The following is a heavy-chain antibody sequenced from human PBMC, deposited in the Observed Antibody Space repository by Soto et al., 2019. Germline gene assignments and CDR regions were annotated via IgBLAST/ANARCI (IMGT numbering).Heavy chain of an antibody. CDR1: GGSISSGGYS. CDR3: ARGEVVALGY. CDR2: IYHSGST. Sequence: QLQLQESCSGLVKPSQTLSLTCAVSGGSISSGGYSWSWIRQPPGKGLEWIGYIYHSGSTYYNPSLKSRVIIVVDRSTNQFSLKLSSVTAADTAVYYCARGEVVALGYWGQGTLVTVS. J-gene: IGHJ4*02. D-gene: IGHD2-15*01. V-gene: IGHV4-30-2*01.